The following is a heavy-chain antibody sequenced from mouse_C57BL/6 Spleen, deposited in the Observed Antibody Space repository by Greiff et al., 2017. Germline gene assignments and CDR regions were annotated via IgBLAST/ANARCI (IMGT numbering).Heavy chain of an antibody. J-gene: IGHJ3*01. V-gene: IGHV1-52*01. CDR1: GYTFTSYW. Sequence: QVQLQQSGAELVRPGSSVKLSCKASGYTFTSYWMHWVKQRPIQGLEWIGNIDPSDSETHYNQKFKDKATLTVDKSSSTAYMQLSSLTSEDSAVYYCARPGGDYRAWFAYWGQGTLVTVSA. CDR3: ARPGGDYRAWFAY. CDR2: IDPSDSET. D-gene: IGHD2-4*01.